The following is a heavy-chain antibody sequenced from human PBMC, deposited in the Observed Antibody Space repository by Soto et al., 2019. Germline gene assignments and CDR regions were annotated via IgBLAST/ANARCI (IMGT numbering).Heavy chain of an antibody. D-gene: IGHD1-7*01. CDR2: TYYRSKWYN. CDR1: GDSVSSNSAA. V-gene: IGHV6-1*01. Sequence: PSQTLSLTCAISGDSVSSNSAAWNWIRQSPSRGLEWLGRTYYRSKWYNDYAVSVKSRITINPDTSKNQFSLQLNSVTPEDTAVYYCARDNWNYHEGNYYFDYWGQGTLVTVSS. CDR3: ARDNWNYHEGNYYFDY. J-gene: IGHJ4*02.